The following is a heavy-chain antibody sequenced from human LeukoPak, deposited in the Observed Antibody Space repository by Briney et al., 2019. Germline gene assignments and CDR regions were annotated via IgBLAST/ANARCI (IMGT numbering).Heavy chain of an antibody. J-gene: IGHJ4*02. CDR2: VNLQGST. CDR1: GGSITNTNY. V-gene: IGHV4-4*02. CDR3: AREGGPYRPLDY. Sequence: PSGALSLTCGVSGGSITNTNYWTWVRQPPGKGLEWIGEVNLQGSTNYNPSLMGRVAISVDTSENHISLQLTSVTAADTAVYYCAREGGPYRPLDYSGQGTLVTVSS.